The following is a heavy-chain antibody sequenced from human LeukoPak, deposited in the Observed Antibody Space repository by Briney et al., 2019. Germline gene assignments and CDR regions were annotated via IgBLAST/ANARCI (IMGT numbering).Heavy chain of an antibody. Sequence: GGSLRLSCEASGFAFSSYAMSWVRQAPGKGLEWVSAISGSGDRTYYADSVRGRFSISRDSSKSTLFLQMDSLRAEDTAVYYCAKGRSCTGSGCYSTAPDYWGQGTLVTVSS. V-gene: IGHV3-23*01. D-gene: IGHD2-15*01. J-gene: IGHJ4*02. CDR1: GFAFSSYA. CDR2: ISGSGDRT. CDR3: AKGRSCTGSGCYSTAPDY.